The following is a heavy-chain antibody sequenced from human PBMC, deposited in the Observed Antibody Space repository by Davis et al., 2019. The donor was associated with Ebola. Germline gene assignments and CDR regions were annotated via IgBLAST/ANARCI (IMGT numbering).Heavy chain of an antibody. V-gene: IGHV4-4*02. Sequence: PGGSLRLSCDVSGGSISSSNWWSWVRQPPGKGLEWIGEIYHSGSTNYNPSLKSRVTISVDKSKNQFSLKLTSVTAADTAVYYCARGPYSDWPLGAHWGQGTRVTVSS. CDR3: ARGPYSDWPLGAH. D-gene: IGHD1-26*01. J-gene: IGHJ1*01. CDR1: GGSISSSNW. CDR2: IYHSGST.